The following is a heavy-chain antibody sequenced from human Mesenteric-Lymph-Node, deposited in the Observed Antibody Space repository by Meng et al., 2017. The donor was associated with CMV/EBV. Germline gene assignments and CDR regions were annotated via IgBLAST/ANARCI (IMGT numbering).Heavy chain of an antibody. V-gene: IGHV2-5*02. CDR3: AHNKYYYGSSGYYYFQAFDY. Sequence: TSGVGVGWIRQPPGTALEWLALIYWDDDKRYSPSLKSRLTITKDTSKNQVVLTMTNMDPVDTATYYCAHNKYYYGSSGYYYFQAFDYWGQGTLVTVSS. CDR2: IYWDDDK. D-gene: IGHD3-22*01. J-gene: IGHJ4*02. CDR1: TSGVG.